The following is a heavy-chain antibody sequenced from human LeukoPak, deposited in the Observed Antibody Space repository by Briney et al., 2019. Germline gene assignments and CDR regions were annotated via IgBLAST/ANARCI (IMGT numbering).Heavy chain of an antibody. V-gene: IGHV1-2*04. Sequence: ASVKVSCKASGYTFTGYYMHWVRQAPGQGLEWMGWINPNSGGTNYAQKFQGWDTMTRDTSISTAYMELSRLRSDDTAVYYCARAGIAAISFDYWGQGTLVTVSS. D-gene: IGHD6-13*01. CDR1: GYTFTGYY. CDR3: ARAGIAAISFDY. CDR2: INPNSGGT. J-gene: IGHJ4*02.